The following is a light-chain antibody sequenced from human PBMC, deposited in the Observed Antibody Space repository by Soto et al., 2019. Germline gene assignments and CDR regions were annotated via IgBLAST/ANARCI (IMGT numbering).Light chain of an antibody. CDR2: EVS. Sequence: QSALTQPASVSGSPGQSITISCTGTSSDVGGYNYVSWYQQHPGKAPKLMIYEVSNRPSGVSNRFSGSKSGNTASLTISGLPAEDEADYYCSSYTITSTEVFGTGTKLTVL. CDR1: SSDVGGYNY. V-gene: IGLV2-14*01. J-gene: IGLJ1*01. CDR3: SSYTITSTEV.